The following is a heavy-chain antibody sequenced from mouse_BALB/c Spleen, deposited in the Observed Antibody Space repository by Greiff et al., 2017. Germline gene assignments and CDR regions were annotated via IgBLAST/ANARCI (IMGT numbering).Heavy chain of an antibody. CDR3: AREILRYFDY. CDR2: ISSGGST. CDR1: GFTFSSYA. J-gene: IGHJ2*01. D-gene: IGHD1-1*01. V-gene: IGHV5-6-5*01. Sequence: EVHLVESGGGLVKPGGSLKLSCAASGFTFSSYAMSWVRQSPEKRLEWVASISSGGSTYYPDSVKGRFTISRDNARNILYLQMSSLRSEDTAMYYCAREILRYFDYWGQGTTLTVSS.